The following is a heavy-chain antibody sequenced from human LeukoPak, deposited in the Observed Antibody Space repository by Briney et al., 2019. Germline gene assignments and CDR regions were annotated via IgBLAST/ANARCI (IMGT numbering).Heavy chain of an antibody. CDR1: GYTSTSYG. Sequence: ASVKVSCTASGYTSTSYGISWVRQAPGQRLEWMGWISAYNGNTNYAQKLQGRVTMTTDTSTSTAYMELRSLRSDDTAVFYCARVGTVVRGDYWGQGTLVTVSS. CDR2: ISAYNGNT. CDR3: ARVGTVVRGDY. J-gene: IGHJ4*02. D-gene: IGHD4-23*01. V-gene: IGHV1-18*01.